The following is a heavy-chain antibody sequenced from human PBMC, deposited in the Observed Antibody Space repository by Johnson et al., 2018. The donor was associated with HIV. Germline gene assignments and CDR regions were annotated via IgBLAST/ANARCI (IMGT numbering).Heavy chain of an antibody. CDR3: ARGREDS. J-gene: IGHJ3*01. CDR2: IKQDGSEK. D-gene: IGHD1-26*01. CDR1: GFTFITYW. V-gene: IGHV3-7*01. Sequence: VQLVESGGGLVQPGGSLRLSCAASGFTFITYWMSWVRQAPGKGLEWVANIKQDGSEKYYVGSVKGRFTISRDNGKNSLSLQMNTLRADDTGVYFCARGREDSWGQGTMVTVSS.